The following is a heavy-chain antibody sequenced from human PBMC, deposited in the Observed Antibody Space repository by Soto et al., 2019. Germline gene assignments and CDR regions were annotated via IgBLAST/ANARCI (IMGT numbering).Heavy chain of an antibody. D-gene: IGHD4-17*01. Sequence: QITLKESGPTLVKPTQTLTLTCTFSGFSLSTSGVGVGWIRQPPGKALEWLALIYWDDDKRSSQFLKSRLTITKDTSKNQVVLTMTNMDPVDTATYYCAHNVNGDYATYWYFDLWGRGTLVTVSS. CDR2: IYWDDDK. CDR1: GFSLSTSGVG. J-gene: IGHJ2*01. CDR3: AHNVNGDYATYWYFDL. V-gene: IGHV2-5*02.